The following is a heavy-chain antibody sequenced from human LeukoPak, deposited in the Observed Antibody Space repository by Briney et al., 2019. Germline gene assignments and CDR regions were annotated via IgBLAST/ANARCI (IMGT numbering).Heavy chain of an antibody. Sequence: GGSLRLSCAASGFTFSKYGMSWVRQAPGKGPERVSAISGSADNTYYADSVKGRFTISRDNAKNSLYLQMNSLRAEDTAVYYCAELGITMIGGVWGKGTTVTISS. D-gene: IGHD3-10*02. CDR2: ISGSADNT. J-gene: IGHJ6*04. CDR1: GFTFSKYG. CDR3: AELGITMIGGV. V-gene: IGHV3-23*01.